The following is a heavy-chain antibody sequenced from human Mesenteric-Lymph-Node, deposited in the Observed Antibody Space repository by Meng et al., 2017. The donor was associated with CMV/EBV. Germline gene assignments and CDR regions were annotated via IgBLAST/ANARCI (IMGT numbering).Heavy chain of an antibody. CDR3: AQEGYCSSTSCYTAFDI. D-gene: IGHD2-2*02. CDR1: GFTFSGYW. V-gene: IGHV3-7*01. Sequence: GESLKISCGAAGFTFSGYWMSWVRQAPGKGLERVANIDQIGSEIYYADSVRGRFTISRDNAKNTLYLQMNSLRAEDTAVYYCAQEGYCSSTSCYTAFDIWGQGTMVTVSS. CDR2: IDQIGSEI. J-gene: IGHJ3*02.